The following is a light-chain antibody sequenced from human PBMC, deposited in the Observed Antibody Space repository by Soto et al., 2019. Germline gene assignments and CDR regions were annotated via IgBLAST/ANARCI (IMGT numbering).Light chain of an antibody. CDR2: DAS. CDR1: QDIANS. Sequence: DIQMTQSPSSLSASIGDRVILTCQASQDIANSLNWYQHKPGKAPKLLIYDASNLETGVPSRFSGSGSGTHFTFTIASLQPEDIATYYCQQHADLPLTFGEGTKVDIK. J-gene: IGKJ4*01. CDR3: QQHADLPLT. V-gene: IGKV1-33*01.